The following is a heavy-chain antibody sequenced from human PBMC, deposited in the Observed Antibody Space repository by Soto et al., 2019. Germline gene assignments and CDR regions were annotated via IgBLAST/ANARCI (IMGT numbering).Heavy chain of an antibody. D-gene: IGHD3-22*01. J-gene: IGHJ3*02. CDR3: ARFYDSSGYWGAFDI. CDR1: GFTFTSYY. CDR2: INPSGGST. Sequence: VASGKGSCQGSGFTFTSYYIHWVRQAPGKGLEWMGIINPSGGSTSYAQKFQGRVTMTRDTSTSTVYMELSSLRSEDTAVYYCARFYDSSGYWGAFDIWGQGTMVTVSS. V-gene: IGHV1-46*01.